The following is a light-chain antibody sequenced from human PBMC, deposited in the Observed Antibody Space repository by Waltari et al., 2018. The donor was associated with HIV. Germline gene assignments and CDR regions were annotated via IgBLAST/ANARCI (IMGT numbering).Light chain of an antibody. J-gene: IGKJ2*01. V-gene: IGKV1-5*03. CDR3: QQYNDYSPYT. CDR1: QTLNRW. Sequence: DIQMTQSPSTLSASVGDRVTITCRACQTLNRWLAWYQQKPGNAPKLLIYKASTLASGVPSRFSGSGSGTEFSLTISSLQPDDFATYYCQQYNDYSPYTFGQGTKLEIK. CDR2: KAS.